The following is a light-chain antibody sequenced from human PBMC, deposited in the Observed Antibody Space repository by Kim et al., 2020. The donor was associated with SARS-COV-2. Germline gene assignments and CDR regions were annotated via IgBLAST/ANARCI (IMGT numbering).Light chain of an antibody. V-gene: IGKV3-15*01. Sequence: EIVMTQSPATLSVSPGERATLSCRASQSVSSYLAWYQQKPGQAPRLLIYDASTRATDIPARFSGSGSGTEFTLTISSLQSEDFAVYYCQQYNKWPPLTFGGGTKVDIK. CDR2: DAS. J-gene: IGKJ4*01. CDR3: QQYNKWPPLT. CDR1: QSVSSY.